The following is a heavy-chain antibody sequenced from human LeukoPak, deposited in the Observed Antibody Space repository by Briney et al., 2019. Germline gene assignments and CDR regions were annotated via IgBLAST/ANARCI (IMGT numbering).Heavy chain of an antibody. V-gene: IGHV4-34*01. Sequence: SETLSLTCAVYGGSFSGYYWSWIRQPPGKGLEWIGEINHSGSTNYNPSLKSRVTISVDASKNQFSLKLSSVTAADTAVYYCARGRGLGPSYYYYGMDVWGQGTTVTVSS. J-gene: IGHJ6*02. CDR1: GGSFSGYY. CDR3: ARGRGLGPSYYYYGMDV. D-gene: IGHD3/OR15-3a*01. CDR2: INHSGST.